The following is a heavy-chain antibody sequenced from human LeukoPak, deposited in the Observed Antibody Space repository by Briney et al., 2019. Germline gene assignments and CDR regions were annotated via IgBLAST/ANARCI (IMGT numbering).Heavy chain of an antibody. J-gene: IGHJ4*02. CDR3: AKVGYDFWSGYYIYFDY. CDR1: GFTFSSYA. CDR2: ISGSGGST. V-gene: IGHV3-23*01. D-gene: IGHD3-3*01. Sequence: GGSLRLSCAASGFTFSSYAMSWVRQAPGKGLEWVPAISGSGGSTYYADSVKGRVTISKDNYQNTLYLNMTSLRAEDTAVYYCAKVGYDFWSGYYIYFDYWGQGTLVTVSS.